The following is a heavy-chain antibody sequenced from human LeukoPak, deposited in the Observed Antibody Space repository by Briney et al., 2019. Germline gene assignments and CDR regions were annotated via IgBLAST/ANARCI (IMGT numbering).Heavy chain of an antibody. Sequence: PSETLSLTCTVSGVSISSYYWSWIRQPPGKGLEWIAYIYYTGTSYHNPSLKSRVNISIDTSKNQFSLQLSSVTAADTAVYYCARDKGQEGSDYWGQGTLVTVS. CDR1: GVSISSYY. CDR2: IYYTGTS. CDR3: ARDKGQEGSDY. V-gene: IGHV4-59*01. J-gene: IGHJ4*02.